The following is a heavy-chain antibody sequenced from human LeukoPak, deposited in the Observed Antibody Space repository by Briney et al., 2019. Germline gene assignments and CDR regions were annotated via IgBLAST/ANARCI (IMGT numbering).Heavy chain of an antibody. J-gene: IGHJ3*01. CDR1: GFTFSSYA. D-gene: IGHD4-23*01. CDR3: ALLVTFDAFDL. V-gene: IGHV3-33*01. Sequence: GGSLRLSCAPPGFTFSSYAMRWVRQAPGKGLEWVAVIWYDGSNKYCADSVKGRFTISRDHSKNTLYLQMNSLRGEDTAVYYCALLVTFDAFDLWGQGTMVTVSS. CDR2: IWYDGSNK.